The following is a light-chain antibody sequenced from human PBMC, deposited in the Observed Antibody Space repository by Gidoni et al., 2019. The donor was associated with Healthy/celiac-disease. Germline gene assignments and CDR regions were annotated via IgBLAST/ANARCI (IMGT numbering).Light chain of an antibody. V-gene: IGKV3-20*01. Sequence: EIVLTQSPGTLSLSPGDRATLSCRASQSVSSSYLAWYQQKPGQAPRLLIYGASSRATGIPDRVSGSGSGTDFTLTISRLEPEDFAVYYCQQYGSPCSFGQGTKLEIK. CDR2: GAS. CDR1: QSVSSSY. J-gene: IGKJ2*04. CDR3: QQYGSPCS.